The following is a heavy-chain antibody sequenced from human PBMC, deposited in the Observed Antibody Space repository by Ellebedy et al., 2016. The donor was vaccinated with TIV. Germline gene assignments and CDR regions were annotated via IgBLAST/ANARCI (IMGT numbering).Heavy chain of an antibody. CDR3: ARQDYDILTGYSS. Sequence: MPSETLSLTCTVSGGSISSYYWSWIRQPPGKGLEWIGYIYYSGSTNYNPSLKSRVTISVDTSKNQFSLKLSSVTAADTAVYYCARQDYDILTGYSSWGQGTLVTVSS. CDR1: GGSISSYY. CDR2: IYYSGST. J-gene: IGHJ4*02. V-gene: IGHV4-59*08. D-gene: IGHD3-9*01.